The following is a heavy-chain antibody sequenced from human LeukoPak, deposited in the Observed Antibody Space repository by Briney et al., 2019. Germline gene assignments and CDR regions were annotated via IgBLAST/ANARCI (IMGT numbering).Heavy chain of an antibody. V-gene: IGHV4-34*01. D-gene: IGHD4-11*01. J-gene: IGHJ3*02. Sequence: SETLSLTFAVYGGSFSGYYWTYIRQPPGKGLEWIGEINNGGTTNYNPSLKSRVTISVDASKNQFSLKLSSVTAADTALYYCARRRTTRAFDIWGQGTMVTVSP. CDR3: ARRRTTRAFDI. CDR1: GGSFSGYY. CDR2: INNGGTT.